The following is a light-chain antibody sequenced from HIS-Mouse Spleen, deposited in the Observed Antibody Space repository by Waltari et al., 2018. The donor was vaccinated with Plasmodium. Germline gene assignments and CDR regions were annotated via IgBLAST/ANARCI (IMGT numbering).Light chain of an antibody. V-gene: IGKV1-33*01. J-gene: IGKJ3*01. Sequence: MTQSPATLSVSPGERATLSCRASQSVSSNLAWYQQKPGKAPKLLIYDASNLETGVPSRFSGSGSGTDFTFTISSLQPEDIATYYCQQYDNLPPLFTFGPGTKVDIK. CDR3: QQYDNLPPLFT. CDR1: QSVSSN. CDR2: DAS.